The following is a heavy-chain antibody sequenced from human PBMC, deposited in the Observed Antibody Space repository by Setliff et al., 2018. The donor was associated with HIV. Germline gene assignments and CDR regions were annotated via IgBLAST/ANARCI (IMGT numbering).Heavy chain of an antibody. J-gene: IGHJ3*02. CDR1: GFTFGDYA. Sequence: GGSLRLSCTASGFTFGDYAMSWVRQAPGKGLEWVGFIRSKAYGGTTEYAASVKGRFTISRDNAMNSLYLQMSSLRVEDTAVYYCVRDLMWAFDIWGQGTMVTVSS. CDR3: VRDLMWAFDI. CDR2: IRSKAYGGTT. V-gene: IGHV3-49*04. D-gene: IGHD2-21*01.